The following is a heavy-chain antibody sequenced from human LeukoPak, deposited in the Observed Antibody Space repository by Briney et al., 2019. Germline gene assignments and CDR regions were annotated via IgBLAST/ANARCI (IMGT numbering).Heavy chain of an antibody. CDR3: VRDHDWAFDL. Sequence: GGSLRLSCADSGFSLSSFPFNSVRQAPGRGLEWIAHIRRESEFISYADSVKGQFTISRDNGKKTLYLQMSSLRDEDTAVYFCVRDHDWAFDLWGQGTMVTVSS. CDR2: IRRESEFI. CDR1: GFSLSSFP. V-gene: IGHV3-48*02. D-gene: IGHD3-9*01. J-gene: IGHJ3*01.